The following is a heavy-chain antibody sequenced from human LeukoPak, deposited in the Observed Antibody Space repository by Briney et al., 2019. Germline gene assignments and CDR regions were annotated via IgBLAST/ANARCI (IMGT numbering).Heavy chain of an antibody. CDR2: IYYTGST. CDR3: ASGSGDYWFDP. Sequence: KSSETLSLTCTVSGGSISRDFWSWIRQPPGKGLEWIGYIYYTGSTNYNPSLKSRVTISIDTSKNQFSLRLSSVTAADTAVYYCASGSGDYWFDPWGQGTLVTVSS. D-gene: IGHD4-17*01. J-gene: IGHJ5*02. CDR1: GGSISRDF. V-gene: IGHV4-59*01.